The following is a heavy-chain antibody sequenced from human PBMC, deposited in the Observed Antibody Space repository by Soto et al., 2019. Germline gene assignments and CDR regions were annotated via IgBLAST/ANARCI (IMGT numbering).Heavy chain of an antibody. CDR3: SGGLRPPPSSSPTDY. CDR1: GYTFTSYD. D-gene: IGHD6-6*01. Sequence: QVQLVQSGAEVKKPGASVKVSCKASGYTFTSYDINWVRQATGQGLEWMGWMNPNSGNTGDAQKFQGRVTMTRNTPISTGYRGLSSLSSEDTAVYYCSGGLRPPPSSSPTDYWGQGTLVTVSS. J-gene: IGHJ4*02. CDR2: MNPNSGNT. V-gene: IGHV1-8*01.